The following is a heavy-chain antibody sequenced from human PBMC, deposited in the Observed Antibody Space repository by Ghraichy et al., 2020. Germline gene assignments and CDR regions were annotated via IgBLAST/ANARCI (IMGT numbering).Heavy chain of an antibody. CDR3: ARGPTLGYCSSTSCYLRW. CDR2: INHSGST. V-gene: IGHV4-34*01. J-gene: IGHJ4*02. D-gene: IGHD2-2*01. Sequence: SETLSLTCAVYGGSFSGYYWSWIRQPPGKGLEWIGEINHSGSTNYNPSLKSRVTISVDTSKNQFSLKLSSVTAADTAVYYCARGPTLGYCSSTSCYLRWWGQGTLVTVSS. CDR1: GGSFSGYY.